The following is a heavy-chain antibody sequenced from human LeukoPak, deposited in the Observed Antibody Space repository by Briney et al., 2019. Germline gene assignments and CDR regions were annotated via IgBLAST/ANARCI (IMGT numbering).Heavy chain of an antibody. J-gene: IGHJ4*02. CDR2: IYWDDDK. D-gene: IGHD4-17*01. V-gene: IGHV2-5*02. CDR1: GFSLSTSGVG. CDR3: AHTLHDYGDSVGLFDY. Sequence: SGPTLVNPTQTLTLTCTFSGFSLSTSGVGVGWIRQPPGKALEWLALIYWDDDKRYSPFLKSRLTITKDTSKNQVVLTMTNMDPVDTATYYCAHTLHDYGDSVGLFDYWGQGTLVTVSS.